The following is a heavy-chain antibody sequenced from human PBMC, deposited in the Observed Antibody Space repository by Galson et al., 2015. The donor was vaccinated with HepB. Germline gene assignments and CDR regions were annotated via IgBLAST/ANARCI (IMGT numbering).Heavy chain of an antibody. CDR2: IYYSGST. V-gene: IGHV4-61*08. J-gene: IGHJ5*02. Sequence: ETLSLTCTVSGGSISSGGYYWSWIRQHPGKGLEWIGYIYYSGSTYYNPSLKSRVTISVDTSKNQFSLKLSSVTAADTAVYYCARAGVTMVRGVIEWFDPWGQGTLVTVSS. D-gene: IGHD3-10*01. CDR3: ARAGVTMVRGVIEWFDP. CDR1: GGSISSGGYY.